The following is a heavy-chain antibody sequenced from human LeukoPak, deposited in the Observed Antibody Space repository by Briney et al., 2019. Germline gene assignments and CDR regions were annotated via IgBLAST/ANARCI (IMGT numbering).Heavy chain of an antibody. Sequence: ASVKVSCKASGYTFTSYGISWVRQAPGQGLEWMGWISAYNGNTNYAQKLQGRVTMTTDTSTSTAYMELRSLRSDDTAVYYCARDKSYDFWSGRHYYYMDVWGKGTTVTVSS. J-gene: IGHJ6*03. V-gene: IGHV1-18*01. CDR1: GYTFTSYG. CDR2: ISAYNGNT. CDR3: ARDKSYDFWSGRHYYYMDV. D-gene: IGHD3-3*01.